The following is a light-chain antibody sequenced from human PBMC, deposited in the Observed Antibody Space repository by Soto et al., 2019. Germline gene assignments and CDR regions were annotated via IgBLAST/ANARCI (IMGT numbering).Light chain of an antibody. V-gene: IGLV2-14*01. CDR1: NIYIGGSDF. Sequence: QSALTQPASVSGSPGQSITISCTGTNIYIGGSDFVSWYQQYPGKAPKLIIYEVSNRPSGISDRFSGSKSGYTASLSISGLQSEDEADYYCTSYTPTGALVFGSGTKV. CDR3: TSYTPTGALV. J-gene: IGLJ6*01. CDR2: EVS.